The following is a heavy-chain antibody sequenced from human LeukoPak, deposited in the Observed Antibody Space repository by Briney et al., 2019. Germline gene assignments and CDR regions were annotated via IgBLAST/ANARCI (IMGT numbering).Heavy chain of an antibody. Sequence: GGSLRLSCAASRFTYSNYDMHWVRQGPGGGLEWVSAIGIADDTHYADSVKGRFAISRENARNSLYLQINSLRDGDTAVYYCVRGGIRVSGIDAFDIWGQGTVVTVSS. CDR3: VRGGIRVSGIDAFDI. CDR2: IGIADDT. CDR1: RFTYSNYD. D-gene: IGHD5/OR15-5a*01. J-gene: IGHJ3*02. V-gene: IGHV3-13*01.